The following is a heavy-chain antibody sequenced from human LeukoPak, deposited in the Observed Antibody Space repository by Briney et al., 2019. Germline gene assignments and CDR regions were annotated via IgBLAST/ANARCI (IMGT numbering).Heavy chain of an antibody. J-gene: IGHJ4*02. CDR1: GFTFSSYS. CDR3: AKAHDYGGNNNYFDY. D-gene: IGHD4-23*01. V-gene: IGHV3-21*04. CDR2: ISSSSSYI. Sequence: GGSLRLSCAASGFTFSSYSMNWVRQAPGKGLEWVSSISSSSSYIYYADSVKGRFTISRDNSKNTLYLQMNSLRAEDTAVYYCAKAHDYGGNNNYFDYWGQGTLVTVSS.